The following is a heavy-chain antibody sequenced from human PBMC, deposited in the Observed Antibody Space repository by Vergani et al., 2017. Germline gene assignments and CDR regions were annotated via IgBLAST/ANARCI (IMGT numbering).Heavy chain of an antibody. CDR1: GDSIDSVSYY. J-gene: IGHJ3*01. V-gene: IGHV4-61*02. Sequence: QVQLQESGPGLVKPSQTLSLTCTVSGDSIDSVSYYWTWLRPPAGKGLEWIGRIYASGNTNYNPSLRSRVIMSVDTSKNQISLKLTSVTAADTAIYFCARRSGGYYSGGKVHPLRTAFDVWGHGTVVTVSS. CDR2: IYASGNT. CDR3: ARRSGGYYSGGKVHPLRTAFDV. D-gene: IGHD2-15*01.